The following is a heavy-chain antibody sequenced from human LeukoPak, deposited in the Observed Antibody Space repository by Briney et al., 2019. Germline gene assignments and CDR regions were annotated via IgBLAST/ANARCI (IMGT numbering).Heavy chain of an antibody. Sequence: GESLKISCKGSGYSFTSYWIGWVRQMPGKGLEWMGIIYPGDSDTRYSPSFQGQVTVSADKSISTAYLQWSSLKASDTAVYYCARLQTYYYYGMDVWGQGTTVTVSS. D-gene: IGHD5-24*01. CDR1: GYSFTSYW. CDR3: ARLQTYYYYGMDV. CDR2: IYPGDSDT. J-gene: IGHJ6*02. V-gene: IGHV5-51*01.